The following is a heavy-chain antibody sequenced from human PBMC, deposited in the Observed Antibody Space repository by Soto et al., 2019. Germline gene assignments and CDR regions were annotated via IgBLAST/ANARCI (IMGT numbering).Heavy chain of an antibody. Sequence: PGGSLRLSCASSGFTFISYAMSWVRQAPGKGLEWASAISGSGGSTYYADSVKGRFTISRDNSKNTLYLQMNSLRAEDTAVYYCAKDDSSSWYNWFDPWGQGTLVTVSS. CDR3: AKDDSSSWYNWFDP. J-gene: IGHJ5*02. V-gene: IGHV3-23*01. CDR2: ISGSGGST. D-gene: IGHD6-13*01. CDR1: GFTFISYA.